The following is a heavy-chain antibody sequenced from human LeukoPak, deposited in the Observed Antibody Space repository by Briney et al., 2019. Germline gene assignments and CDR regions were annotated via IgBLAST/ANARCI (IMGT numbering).Heavy chain of an antibody. CDR1: GGSISSYY. CDR3: AREGVPAVAYYYYYYMDV. CDR2: TYTSGST. Sequence: SETLSLTCTVSGGSISSYYWSWIRQPAGKGLEWIGRTYTSGSTNYNPSLKSRVTMSVDTSKNQFSLKLSSVTAADTAVYYCAREGVPAVAYYYYYYMDVWGKGTTVTVSS. J-gene: IGHJ6*03. V-gene: IGHV4-4*07. D-gene: IGHD2-2*01.